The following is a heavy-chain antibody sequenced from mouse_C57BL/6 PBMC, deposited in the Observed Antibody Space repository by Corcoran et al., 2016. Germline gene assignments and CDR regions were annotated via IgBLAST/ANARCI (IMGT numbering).Heavy chain of an antibody. V-gene: IGHV8-12*01. CDR1: GFSLSTSGMG. Sequence: QVTLKESGPGILQSSQTLSLTCSFSGFSLSTSGMGVSWIRQPSGKGLEWLAHIYWDDDKRYNPSLKSRLTISKDTSRNQVFLKITSVDTADTATYYCARRKGYDYFDYWGQGTTLTVSS. CDR2: IYWDDDK. D-gene: IGHD2-3*01. J-gene: IGHJ2*01. CDR3: ARRKGYDYFDY.